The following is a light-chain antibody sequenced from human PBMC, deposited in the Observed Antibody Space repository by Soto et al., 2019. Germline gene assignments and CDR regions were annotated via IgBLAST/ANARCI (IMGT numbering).Light chain of an antibody. CDR3: QQYSIFSLT. V-gene: IGKV1-5*03. CDR2: KAS. CDR1: QSISSW. J-gene: IGKJ4*01. Sequence: DIQMTQSSSTLSASVGDRVTITCRASQSISSWLAWYQQKPGKAPKLLIYKASSLECGVPSRFSGSGSGTEFTLTISSLQPDDFATYYCQQYSIFSLTFGGGTKVDIK.